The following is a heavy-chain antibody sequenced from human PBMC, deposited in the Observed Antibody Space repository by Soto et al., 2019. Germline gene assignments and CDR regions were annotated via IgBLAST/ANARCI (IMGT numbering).Heavy chain of an antibody. D-gene: IGHD2-2*01. CDR1: GFTFKSYP. J-gene: IGHJ6*02. V-gene: IGHV3-23*01. CDR2: ITGSGDGK. Sequence: GESLRLSCAASGFTFKSYPLTWVRQAPGKGLEWVSGITGSGDGKCYADSVKVRFTISRDNSKNTLYLQMDSLRGEDTAVYYCPKTTVEVPPGISCGSQFRKTSAPPDYYYYAVSVLGQATT. CDR3: PKTTVEVPPGISCGSQFRKTSAPPDYYYYAVSV.